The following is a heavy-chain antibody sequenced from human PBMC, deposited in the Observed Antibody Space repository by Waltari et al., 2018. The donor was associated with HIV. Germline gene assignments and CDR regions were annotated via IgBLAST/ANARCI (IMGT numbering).Heavy chain of an antibody. CDR1: GFKFDDCA. D-gene: IGHD3-10*01. Sequence: EVQLVESGGGLVQPGRSLRLSCAAPGFKFDDCALHWVRQPPGKGLVWVSSISWHSVRITYADSVRCRFTISRDNAKKSLYLQMDSLRPEDTALYYCTRGPMYNWFDPWGQGTLVTVSS. V-gene: IGHV3-9*01. CDR3: TRGPMYNWFDP. J-gene: IGHJ5*02. CDR2: ISWHSVRI.